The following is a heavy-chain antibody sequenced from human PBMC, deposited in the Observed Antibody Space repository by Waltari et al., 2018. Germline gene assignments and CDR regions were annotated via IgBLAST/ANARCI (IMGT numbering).Heavy chain of an antibody. Sequence: QVQLVQSGTEVKEPGASVRVSCKTSGYTFTGYYIHWVRQAPGQGLEGMGWIVAGGGGTWCAQKFQGRFTMTGDTCTRTGYMELSRLTYCDTAVYYCARGPSHSHSWNYWFDPWGQGTLVTVSS. J-gene: IGHJ5*02. CDR3: ARGPSHSHSWNYWFDP. CDR1: GYTFTGYY. D-gene: IGHD6-13*01. V-gene: IGHV1-2*02. CDR2: IVAGGGGT.